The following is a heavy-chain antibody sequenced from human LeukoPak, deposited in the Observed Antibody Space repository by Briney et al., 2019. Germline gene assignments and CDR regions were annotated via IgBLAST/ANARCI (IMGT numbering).Heavy chain of an antibody. Sequence: ASVKVCCKASGYTFKSYGISGVPWAHGQGLEWMGWISAYNGNTNYAQKLQGRVTMTTDTSTSTAYMELRSLRSDDTAVYYCARARGRSLITTIDYWGQGTLVTVSS. CDR3: ARARGRSLITTIDY. J-gene: IGHJ4*02. V-gene: IGHV1-18*01. CDR1: GYTFKSYG. CDR2: ISAYNGNT. D-gene: IGHD3-22*01.